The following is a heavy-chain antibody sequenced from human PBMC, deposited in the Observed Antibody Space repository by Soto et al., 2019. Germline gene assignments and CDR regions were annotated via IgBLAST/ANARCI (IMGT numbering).Heavy chain of an antibody. CDR3: ARDVEYDYVWGSYRYTAGFAY. Sequence: QVQLVQSGAEVKKPGSSVKVSCKASGGTFSSYAISWVRQAPGQGLEWMGGIIPIFGTANYAQKFQGRVTTTADESTSTAYMELSSLRSEDTAVYYCARDVEYDYVWGSYRYTAGFAYWGQGTLVTVSS. CDR2: IIPIFGTA. D-gene: IGHD3-16*02. V-gene: IGHV1-69*01. CDR1: GGTFSSYA. J-gene: IGHJ4*02.